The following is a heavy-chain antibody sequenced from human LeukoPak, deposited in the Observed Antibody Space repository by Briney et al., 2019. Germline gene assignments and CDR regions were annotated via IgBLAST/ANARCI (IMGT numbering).Heavy chain of an antibody. J-gene: IGHJ4*02. CDR1: GFSFSTYA. D-gene: IGHD2-15*01. CDR3: AKRWSYYFDY. V-gene: IGHV3-23*01. Sequence: GGSLRLSCAASGFSFSTYAMSWVRQAPGKGLEWVSAISGSGGTTYYAASVKGRFTISRDNSKNTLYLQVNNLRAEDTAVYYCAKRWSYYFDYWGQGTLVTVSS. CDR2: ISGSGGTT.